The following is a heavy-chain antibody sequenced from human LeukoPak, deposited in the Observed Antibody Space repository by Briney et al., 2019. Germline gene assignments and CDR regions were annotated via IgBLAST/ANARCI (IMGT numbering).Heavy chain of an antibody. D-gene: IGHD3-10*01. CDR3: ARDGSLDY. CDR2: INPNSGAT. CDR1: GYTFTDYY. Sequence: ASVKVSCKASGYTFTDYYMHWVRQAPGQGLEWMGWINPNSGATKSAQRFQGRVIMTRDTSISTAYMELSSLRSDDTAVYYCARDGSLDYWGQGTLVTVSS. J-gene: IGHJ4*02. V-gene: IGHV1-2*02.